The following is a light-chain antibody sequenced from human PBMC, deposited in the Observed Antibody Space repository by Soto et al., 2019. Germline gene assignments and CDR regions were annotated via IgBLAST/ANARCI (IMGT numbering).Light chain of an antibody. Sequence: QSVLTQPPSASGTPGQRVTISCSGSSSNIGSNTVNWYQQLPGTAPKLLTNRNNQRPSGVPDRFSGSKSGPSASLAISGLQSEDEADYYCAAWDDSLNGYVFGTGTKLTVL. V-gene: IGLV1-44*01. CDR2: RNN. CDR1: SSNIGSNT. CDR3: AAWDDSLNGYV. J-gene: IGLJ1*01.